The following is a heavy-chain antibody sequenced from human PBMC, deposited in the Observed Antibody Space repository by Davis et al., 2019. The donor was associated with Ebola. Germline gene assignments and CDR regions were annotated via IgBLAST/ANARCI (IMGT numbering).Heavy chain of an antibody. V-gene: IGHV4-39*01. Sequence: MPSETLSLTCTVSGGSISSSSYYWGWIRQPPGKGREWIGSIYYSWSTYYNPSLKSRVTISVDTSMNQFYLKLSSVTAADTAVYYCARQEGLWFGESPYFDYWGQGTLVTVSS. D-gene: IGHD3-10*01. CDR3: ARQEGLWFGESPYFDY. J-gene: IGHJ4*02. CDR1: GGSISSSSYY. CDR2: IYYSWST.